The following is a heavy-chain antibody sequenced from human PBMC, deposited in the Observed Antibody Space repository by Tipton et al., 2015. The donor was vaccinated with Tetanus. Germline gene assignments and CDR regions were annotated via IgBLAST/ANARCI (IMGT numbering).Heavy chain of an antibody. CDR3: ARDPLGDETIFDY. D-gene: IGHD3-10*01. Sequence: GLVKPSQTLSLTCAISGDSVSSNSAAWNWIRQSPSRGLEWLGRTFYRSKWYHEYAVSAEGRITINPDTSKNQFSLQLYSVTPDDTAVYYCARDPLGDETIFDYWGQGTLVTVSS. CDR1: GDSVSSNSAA. J-gene: IGHJ4*02. V-gene: IGHV6-1*01. CDR2: TFYRSKWYH.